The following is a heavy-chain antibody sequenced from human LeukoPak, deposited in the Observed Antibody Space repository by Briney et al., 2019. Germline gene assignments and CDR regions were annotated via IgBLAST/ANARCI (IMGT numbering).Heavy chain of an antibody. J-gene: IGHJ3*02. Sequence: ASVKVSCKASGYTFTSYFMHWVRQAPGQGLEWMGIINPSGGSTSYAQQFQGRVTMTRDASTSTVYMELSSLRSEDTAVYYCARGDSRSGAFDIWGQGTMVTVSS. CDR1: GYTFTSYF. CDR2: INPSGGST. V-gene: IGHV1-46*01. CDR3: ARGDSRSGAFDI. D-gene: IGHD2-21*02.